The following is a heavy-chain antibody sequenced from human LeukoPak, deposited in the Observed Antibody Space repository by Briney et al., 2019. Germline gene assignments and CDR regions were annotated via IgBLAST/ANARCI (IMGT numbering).Heavy chain of an antibody. CDR1: GGSISSGGYY. D-gene: IGHD5-24*01. V-gene: IGHV4-30-2*01. J-gene: IGHJ4*02. Sequence: PSQTLSLTCTVSGGSISSGGYYWSWIRQPPGKGLEWIGYMYHSGSTYYNPSLKSRVTISVDRSKNQFSLKLSSVTAADTAVYYCARAPPPEMATMFDYWGQGTLVTVSS. CDR3: ARAPPPEMATMFDY. CDR2: MYHSGST.